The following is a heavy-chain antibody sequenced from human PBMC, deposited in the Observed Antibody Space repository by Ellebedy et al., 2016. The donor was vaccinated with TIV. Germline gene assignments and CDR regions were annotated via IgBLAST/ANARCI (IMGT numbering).Heavy chain of an antibody. CDR2: ISSSSSYI. CDR1: GFTFSSYS. V-gene: IGHV3-21*01. J-gene: IGHJ4*02. D-gene: IGHD2-8*02. CDR3: ARDKRIWSFDY. Sequence: GESLKISCAASGFTFSSYSMNWVRQAPGKGLEWVSSISSSSSYIYYADSVKGRFTISRDNAKNSLYLQMKSLRAEDTAVYYCARDKRIWSFDYWGQGTLVTVSS.